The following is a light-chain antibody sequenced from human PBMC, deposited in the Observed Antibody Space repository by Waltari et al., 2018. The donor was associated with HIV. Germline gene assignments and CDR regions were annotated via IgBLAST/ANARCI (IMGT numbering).Light chain of an antibody. Sequence: DIQMTQSPPTLSASVGDRVTITCRASQSIGRWLAWYQQKPGKAPKLLIYKASSLESGVPSRFSGSGSGTEFTLTISSLQPDDCATYYCLQYNSLPWTFGQGTKVEIK. CDR1: QSIGRW. CDR2: KAS. J-gene: IGKJ1*01. V-gene: IGKV1-5*03. CDR3: LQYNSLPWT.